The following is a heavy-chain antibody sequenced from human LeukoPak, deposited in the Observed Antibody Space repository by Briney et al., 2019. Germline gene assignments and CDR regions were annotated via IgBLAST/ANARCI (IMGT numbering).Heavy chain of an antibody. D-gene: IGHD3-10*02. CDR3: AELGITMIGGV. CDR1: GSTFSSYE. J-gene: IGHJ6*04. CDR2: ISSSGSTI. Sequence: GGSLRLSCAASGSTFSSYEMNWVRQAPGKGLEWVSYISSSGSTIYYADSVKGRFTISRDNAKNSLYLQMNSLRAEDTAVYYCAELGITMIGGVWGKGTTATISS. V-gene: IGHV3-48*03.